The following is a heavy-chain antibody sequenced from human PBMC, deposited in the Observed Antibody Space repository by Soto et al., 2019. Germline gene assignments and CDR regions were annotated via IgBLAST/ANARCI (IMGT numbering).Heavy chain of an antibody. V-gene: IGHV1-18*01. Sequence: ASVKVSCKASGYTFTSYGISWVRQAPGQGLEWMGWISAYNGNTNYAQKLQGRVTMTTDTSTSTAYMELRSLRSDDTAVYYCARGGGYCSGTSCYIKFDYGMDVWGQVTKVTVSS. CDR3: ARGGGYCSGTSCYIKFDYGMDV. CDR1: GYTFTSYG. J-gene: IGHJ6*02. D-gene: IGHD2-2*02. CDR2: ISAYNGNT.